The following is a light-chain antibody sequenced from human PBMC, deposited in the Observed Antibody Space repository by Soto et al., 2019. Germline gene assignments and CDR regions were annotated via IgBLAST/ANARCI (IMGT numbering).Light chain of an antibody. CDR1: QGISYF. Sequence: DIQMTQSPSSLSASVGDRVTITCRASQGISYFLAWYQQKPGRVPKLLIYGASTLQSGVPPRFSGSGSGTDFTLTISSLQPEDVATYYCQKYNSAPWTFAQGTKVEIQ. V-gene: IGKV1-27*01. CDR3: QKYNSAPWT. J-gene: IGKJ1*01. CDR2: GAS.